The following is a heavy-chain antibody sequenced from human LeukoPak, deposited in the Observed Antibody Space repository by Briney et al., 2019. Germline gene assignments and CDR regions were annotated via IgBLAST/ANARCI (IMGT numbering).Heavy chain of an antibody. D-gene: IGHD3-10*02. V-gene: IGHV3-30*02. Sequence: GGSLRLSCVASGFTFSSYGMHWVRQAPGKGLEWVAFIRYDGSNKYYADSVKGRFTISRDNSKNTLYLQMNSLRAEDTAVHYCAMFGEGTYYYYGMDVWGQGTTVTVSS. CDR2: IRYDGSNK. J-gene: IGHJ6*02. CDR3: AMFGEGTYYYYGMDV. CDR1: GFTFSSYG.